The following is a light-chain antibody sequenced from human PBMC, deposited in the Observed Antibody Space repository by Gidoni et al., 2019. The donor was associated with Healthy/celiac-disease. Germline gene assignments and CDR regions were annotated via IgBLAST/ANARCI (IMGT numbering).Light chain of an antibody. CDR1: QRVSSN. CDR2: GAS. Sequence: EIVMTPSPATLSVSPGERATLSCRASQRVSSNVAWYQQKPGQAPRLLIYGASTRATGIPARFSGSGSGTEFTLTISSLQSEDFAVYYCQQYNNWPPSSFGQGTKLEIK. CDR3: QQYNNWPPSS. J-gene: IGKJ2*04. V-gene: IGKV3-15*01.